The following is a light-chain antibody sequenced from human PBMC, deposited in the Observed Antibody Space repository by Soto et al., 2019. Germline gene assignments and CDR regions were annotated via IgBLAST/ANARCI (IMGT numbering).Light chain of an antibody. Sequence: EIVLTQSPATLSLSPGERATLSCRSSHTINNYLAWYQHKPGQAPRLLIYDASSRATGIPDRFSGSGSGTDFTLTITRLEPEDFAMYYCQRYDSLRTFGQGTKVDIK. V-gene: IGKV3-11*01. CDR3: QRYDSLRT. CDR1: HTINNY. CDR2: DAS. J-gene: IGKJ1*01.